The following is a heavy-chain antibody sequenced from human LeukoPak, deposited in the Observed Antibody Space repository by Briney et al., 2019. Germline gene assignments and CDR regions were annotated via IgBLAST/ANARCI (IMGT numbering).Heavy chain of an antibody. CDR3: VSGFLQWLY. V-gene: IGHV3-7*01. D-gene: IGHD3-3*01. J-gene: IGHJ4*02. CDR1: GFSFSSYW. CDR2: INPDGSNM. Sequence: GGSLGLSCAASGFSFSSYWMSWVRQAPGKGLEWVANINPDGSNMLYVDSVKGRFTISRDDAKSPLYLQMNNLRAEDTAVYFCVSGFLQWLYWGQGTLVTVSS.